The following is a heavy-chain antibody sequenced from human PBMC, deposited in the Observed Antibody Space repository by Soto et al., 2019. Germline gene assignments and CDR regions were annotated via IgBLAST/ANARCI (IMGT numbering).Heavy chain of an antibody. CDR2: IYHTGNA. D-gene: IGHD3-22*01. CDR3: ARDFFDSSDYTTNWFDP. CDR1: GDSISNSRFY. Sequence: PSETLSLTXSVSGDSISNSRFYWAWIRQPPGEGLEWIGSIYHTGNAYYNPSLKSRVTISVDTSKNQFSLKLTSVTAADASLYYCARDFFDSSDYTTNWFDPWGQGTLVTVSS. V-gene: IGHV4-39*01. J-gene: IGHJ5*02.